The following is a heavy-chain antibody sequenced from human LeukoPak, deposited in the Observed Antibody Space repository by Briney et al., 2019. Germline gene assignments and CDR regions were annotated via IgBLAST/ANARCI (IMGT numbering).Heavy chain of an antibody. D-gene: IGHD1-1*01. Sequence: GGSLRLSCATSGFTFSTYWMNWVRQAPGKGLEWVAIVNPDGSDKYYVDSVKGRFTISRDNAKNSLYLRMNSLRAEDTAVYYCARALTTLTYEGYWGQGTLVTVSS. CDR3: ARALTTLTYEGY. CDR1: GFTFSTYW. V-gene: IGHV3-7*01. CDR2: VNPDGSDK. J-gene: IGHJ4*02.